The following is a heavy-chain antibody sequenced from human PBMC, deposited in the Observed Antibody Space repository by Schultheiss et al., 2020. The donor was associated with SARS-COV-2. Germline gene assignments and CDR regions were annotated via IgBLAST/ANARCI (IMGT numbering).Heavy chain of an antibody. V-gene: IGHV5-51*01. CDR2: IYPGDSDT. J-gene: IGHJ4*02. D-gene: IGHD3-10*01. Sequence: GESLKISCKGSGYSFTSYWIGWVRQMPGKGLEWMGIIYPGDSDTRYSPSFQRHVSISADNSINTAYLQWSSLKASDTAMYYCSSMLRGNEFYYWGQGTLVTVSS. CDR1: GYSFTSYW. CDR3: SSMLRGNEFYY.